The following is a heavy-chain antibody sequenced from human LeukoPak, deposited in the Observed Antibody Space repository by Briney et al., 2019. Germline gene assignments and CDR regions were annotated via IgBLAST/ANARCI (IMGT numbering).Heavy chain of an antibody. CDR2: ISYDGSNK. J-gene: IGHJ4*02. Sequence: GGSLRLSCAASGFTFSSYAMHWVRQAPGKGLEWVAVISYDGSNKYYADSVKGRFTISRDNAKNTLYLQMSSLRAEDTAVYYCARAHNWKYGTFDYWGQGTLVTVSS. V-gene: IGHV3-30*04. CDR1: GFTFSSYA. D-gene: IGHD1-7*01. CDR3: ARAHNWKYGTFDY.